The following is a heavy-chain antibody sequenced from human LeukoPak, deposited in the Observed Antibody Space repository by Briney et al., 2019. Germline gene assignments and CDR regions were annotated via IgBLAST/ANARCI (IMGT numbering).Heavy chain of an antibody. J-gene: IGHJ4*02. CDR2: ISWNSGSL. Sequence: PGGSLRLSCAASGFTFDDYAMHWVRQAPGKGLEWVSGISWNSGSLVYADSVKGRFTISRDNAKNSLYLQMNSLRAEDTAVYYCARVAYYDGSGYADYWGQGTLVTVSS. CDR1: GFTFDDYA. V-gene: IGHV3-9*01. D-gene: IGHD3-22*01. CDR3: ARVAYYDGSGYADY.